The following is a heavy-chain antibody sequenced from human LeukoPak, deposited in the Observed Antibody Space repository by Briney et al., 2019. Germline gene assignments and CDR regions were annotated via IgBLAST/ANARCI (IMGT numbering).Heavy chain of an antibody. CDR2: ITGSGGST. J-gene: IGHJ2*01. CDR3: AKDLPTAGGIGWYFDL. CDR1: GFTFSSYA. V-gene: IGHV3-23*01. D-gene: IGHD6-13*01. Sequence: GGSLRLSCAASGFTFSSYAMSWVRQAPGKGLEWVSTITGSGGSTYYADSVKGRFTISRDNSKNTLYPQMSSLRAEDTALYYCAKDLPTAGGIGWYFDLWGRGTLVTVSS.